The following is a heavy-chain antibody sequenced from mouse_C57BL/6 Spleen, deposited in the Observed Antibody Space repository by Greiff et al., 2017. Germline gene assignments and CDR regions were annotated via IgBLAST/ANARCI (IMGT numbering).Heavy chain of an antibody. CDR3: ARSGYYYGSSNYAMDY. V-gene: IGHV1-64*01. J-gene: IGHJ4*01. Sequence: QVQLQQPGAELVKPGASVKLSCKASGYTFTSYWMHLVKQRPGQGLEWIGMIHPNSGSTNYNEKFKSKATLTVDKSSSTAYMQLSSLTSEDSAVYYCARSGYYYGSSNYAMDYWGQGTSVTVSS. D-gene: IGHD1-1*01. CDR2: IHPNSGST. CDR1: GYTFTSYW.